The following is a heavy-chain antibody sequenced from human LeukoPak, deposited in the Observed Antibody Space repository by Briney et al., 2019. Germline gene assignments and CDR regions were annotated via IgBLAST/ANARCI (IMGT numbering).Heavy chain of an antibody. CDR3: AKDRCSNGVGCYYYYMDV. CDR1: GFTFSSYW. V-gene: IGHV3-74*01. D-gene: IGHD2-8*01. J-gene: IGHJ6*03. CDR2: INSDGSST. Sequence: GGSLRLSCAASGFTFSSYWMHWVRQAPGKGLVWVSRINSDGSSTSYADSVKGRFTISRDNSKNTLYLQMNSLRAEDTAVYYCAKDRCSNGVGCYYYYMDVWGKGTTVTISS.